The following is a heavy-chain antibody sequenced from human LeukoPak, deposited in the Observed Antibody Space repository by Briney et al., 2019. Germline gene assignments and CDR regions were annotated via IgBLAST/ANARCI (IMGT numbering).Heavy chain of an antibody. CDR2: INSEGSST. Sequence: PEGSLRLSCAASGFRLSSYWMHWVRQAPGKGLVWVSRINSEGSSTSYADSVKGRFTISRDNAKNTLYLQMNSLRAEDTAVYYCARARYSGGDCYWAVDYWGQGTLVTVSS. V-gene: IGHV3-74*01. CDR1: GFRLSSYW. D-gene: IGHD2-21*02. J-gene: IGHJ4*02. CDR3: ARARYSGGDCYWAVDY.